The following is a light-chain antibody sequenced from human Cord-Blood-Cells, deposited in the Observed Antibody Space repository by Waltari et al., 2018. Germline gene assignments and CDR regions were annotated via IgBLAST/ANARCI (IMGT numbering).Light chain of an antibody. CDR2: DGS. Sequence: QSALTQPRSVSGSPGPSVTISCTGTSSDVGGYKYVCWYQQHPGKAPKLMIYDGSKRPSGVPDRFSGSKSGNTASLTISGLQAEDEADYYCCSYAGSYTYVFGTGTKVTVL. J-gene: IGLJ1*01. CDR3: CSYAGSYTYV. V-gene: IGLV2-11*01. CDR1: SSDVGGYKY.